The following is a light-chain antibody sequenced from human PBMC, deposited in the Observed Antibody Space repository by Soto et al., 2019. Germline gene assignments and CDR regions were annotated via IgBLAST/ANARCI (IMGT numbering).Light chain of an antibody. V-gene: IGKV1-13*02. J-gene: IGKJ5*01. CDR2: DAS. CDR3: QQFNSYLIT. Sequence: AIQLTQSPSSLSASVGDRVTITCRASQGISSGLAWYQQKPGKAPKLLIYDASSLESGVPSRFSGSGSGTDFTLTISSLQPEDFATYYCQQFNSYLITFGQGTRLEIK. CDR1: QGISSG.